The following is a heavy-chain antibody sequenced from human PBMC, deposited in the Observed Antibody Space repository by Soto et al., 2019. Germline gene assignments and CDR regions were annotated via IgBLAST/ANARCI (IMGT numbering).Heavy chain of an antibody. V-gene: IGHV1-69*13. CDR1: GGTFSSYS. Sequence: SVKVSCKASGGTFSSYSISWVLQAPGQGLEWMGGIIPIFGTANYAQKFQGRVTITADESTSTAYMELSSLRSEDTAVYYCARDRGGPFDYWGQGTLVTVSS. J-gene: IGHJ4*02. CDR3: ARDRGGPFDY. CDR2: IIPIFGTA. D-gene: IGHD3-10*01.